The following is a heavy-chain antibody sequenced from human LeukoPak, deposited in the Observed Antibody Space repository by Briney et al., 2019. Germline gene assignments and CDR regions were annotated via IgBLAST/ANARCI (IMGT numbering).Heavy chain of an antibody. V-gene: IGHV4-4*02. CDR2: IYLRGSA. Sequence: SGTLSLTCAVSGGSISSSIWWSWVRQPPGKGLEWIGEIYLRGSATYNPSLKSRVTISVDESKNQFSLNLNSVTAADTAVYFCAKNGAYSLDYWGPGTLVTVSS. J-gene: IGHJ4*02. D-gene: IGHD4-17*01. CDR1: GGSISSSIW. CDR3: AKNGAYSLDY.